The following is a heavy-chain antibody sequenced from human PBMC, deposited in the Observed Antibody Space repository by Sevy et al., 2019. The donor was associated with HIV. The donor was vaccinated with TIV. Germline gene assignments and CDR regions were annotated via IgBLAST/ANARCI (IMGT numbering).Heavy chain of an antibody. J-gene: IGHJ3*02. V-gene: IGHV3-23*01. Sequence: GGYLRLSCAASGFTFSSYAMSWVRQAPGKGLEWVSAISGSGGSTYYADSVKGRFTISRDNSKNTLYLQMNSLRAEDTAVYYCAKDRRDGYTYDAFDIWGQGTMVTVSS. CDR1: GFTFSSYA. CDR2: ISGSGGST. D-gene: IGHD5-12*01. CDR3: AKDRRDGYTYDAFDI.